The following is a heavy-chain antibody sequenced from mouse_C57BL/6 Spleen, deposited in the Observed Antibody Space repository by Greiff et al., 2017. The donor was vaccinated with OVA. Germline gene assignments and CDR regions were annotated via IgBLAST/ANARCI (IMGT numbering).Heavy chain of an antibody. CDR3: AREGTLLRGFAY. CDR2: IDPNSGGT. CDR1: GYTFTSYW. D-gene: IGHD1-1*01. V-gene: IGHV1-72*01. Sequence: QVQLQQPGAELVKPGASVKLSCKASGYTFTSYWMHWVKQRPGRGLEWIGRIDPNSGGTKYNEKFKSKATLTVDKPSSTAYIQLSSLTSEDSAVYYCAREGTLLRGFAYWGQGTLVTVSA. J-gene: IGHJ3*01.